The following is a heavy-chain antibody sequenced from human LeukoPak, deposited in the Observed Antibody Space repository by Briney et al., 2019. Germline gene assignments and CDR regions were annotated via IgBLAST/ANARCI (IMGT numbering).Heavy chain of an antibody. CDR3: ASSTSLYYYYYMDV. J-gene: IGHJ6*03. CDR2: IYTSGST. Sequence: PSETLSLTCTVSGGSISSYYWSWIRQPAGKGLEWIGRIYTSGSTNYNPSLKSRVTMSVDTSKNQFPLKLSSVTAADTAVYYCASSTSLYYYYYMDVWGKGTTVTVSS. CDR1: GGSISSYY. V-gene: IGHV4-4*07. D-gene: IGHD2-2*01.